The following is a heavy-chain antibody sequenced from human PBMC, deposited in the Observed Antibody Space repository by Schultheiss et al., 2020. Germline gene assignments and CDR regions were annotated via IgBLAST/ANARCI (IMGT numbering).Heavy chain of an antibody. Sequence: GGSLRLSCSASGFTFSSYSMNWVRQAPGKGLEWVSYISSSGSTIYYADSVKGRFTISRDNSKNTLYLQMNSLRAEDTAVYYCARALGGWQYNWFDPWGQGTLVTVSS. V-gene: IGHV3-48*01. D-gene: IGHD6-19*01. CDR2: ISSSGSTI. CDR1: GFTFSSYS. CDR3: ARALGGWQYNWFDP. J-gene: IGHJ5*02.